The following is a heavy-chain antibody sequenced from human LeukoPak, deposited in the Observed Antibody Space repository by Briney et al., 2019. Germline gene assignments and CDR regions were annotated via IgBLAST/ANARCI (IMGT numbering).Heavy chain of an antibody. J-gene: IGHJ4*02. Sequence: SVKVSCKASGGTFSSYAISWVRQAPGQGLEWMGRIIPILGIANYAQKFQGRVTITADKSTSTAYMELSSLRSEDTAVYYCARASGILVVVAATSTFDYWGQGTLVTVSS. CDR2: IIPILGIA. CDR3: ARASGILVVVAATSTFDY. V-gene: IGHV1-69*04. CDR1: GGTFSSYA. D-gene: IGHD2-15*01.